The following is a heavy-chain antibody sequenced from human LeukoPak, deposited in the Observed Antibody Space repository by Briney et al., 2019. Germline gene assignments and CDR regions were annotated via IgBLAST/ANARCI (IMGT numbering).Heavy chain of an antibody. CDR2: IYHSGST. CDR1: GGSISSGGYS. V-gene: IGHV4-30-2*01. Sequence: SETLSLTCAVSGGSISSGGYSWSWIRQPPGKGLEWIGYIYHSGSTYYNPSLKSRVTISVDRSKNQFSLKLSSVTAADTAVYYCARVAYFDSSGYYYCFDYWGQGTLVTVSS. J-gene: IGHJ4*02. D-gene: IGHD3-22*01. CDR3: ARVAYFDSSGYYYCFDY.